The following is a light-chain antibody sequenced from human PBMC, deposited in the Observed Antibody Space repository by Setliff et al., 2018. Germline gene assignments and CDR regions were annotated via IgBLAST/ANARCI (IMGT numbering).Light chain of an antibody. CDR2: DTS. CDR3: MVSYSAARV. Sequence: QAVVTQGPSLTVSPGGTVTLTCGSSTGAVTSNHHPYWFQQKPGQAPRTLIYDTSNKHSWTPARFSGSLLGGKAALTLSGAQPEDEADYYCMVSYSAARVLGGGTKGTVL. J-gene: IGLJ3*02. V-gene: IGLV7-46*01. CDR1: TGAVTSNHH.